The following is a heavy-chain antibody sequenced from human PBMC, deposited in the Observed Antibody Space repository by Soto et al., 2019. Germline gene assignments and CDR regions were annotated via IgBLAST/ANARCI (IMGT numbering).Heavy chain of an antibody. V-gene: IGHV3-66*01. CDR3: ASNCISTSCYRYGMDV. D-gene: IGHD2-2*01. Sequence: PGGSLRLSCAASGFTVSSNYMSWVRQAPGKGLEWVSVIYSGGSTYYADSVKGRFTISRDNSKNTLYLQMNSLRAEDTAVYYCASNCISTSCYRYGMDVWGQGTTVTVSS. CDR2: IYSGGST. CDR1: GFTVSSNY. J-gene: IGHJ6*02.